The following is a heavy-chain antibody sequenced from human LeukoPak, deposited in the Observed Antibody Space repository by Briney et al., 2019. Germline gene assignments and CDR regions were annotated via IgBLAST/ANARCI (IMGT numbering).Heavy chain of an antibody. J-gene: IGHJ3*02. CDR3: VRSVTASTTGAI. CDR2: TRSKPYSYTT. CDR1: GFTFSDHS. Sequence: GGSLRLSCATSGFTFSDHSMDWVRQAPGKGLEWVGRTRSKPYSYTTQYAASVKDRFTISRDDSKNSLYLQMNSLKPEDTAVYYRVRSVTASTTGAIWGQGTMVTVSS. D-gene: IGHD2-21*02. V-gene: IGHV3-72*01.